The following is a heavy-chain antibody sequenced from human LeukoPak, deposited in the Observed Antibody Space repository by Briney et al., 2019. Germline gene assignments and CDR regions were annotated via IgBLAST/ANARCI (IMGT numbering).Heavy chain of an antibody. CDR2: IRYDGSNK. V-gene: IGHV3-30*02. D-gene: IGHD2-21*02. J-gene: IGHJ5*02. CDR1: GFTFSSYG. CDR3: ARDQHIVVVTAIQGYNWFDP. Sequence: GGSLRLSCAASGFTFSSYGMHWVRQAPGKGLEWLAFIRYDGSNKYYAYSVKGRFTISRDNSKNTLYLQMNSLRPEDTAVYYCARDQHIVVVTAIQGYNWFDPWGQGTLVTVSS.